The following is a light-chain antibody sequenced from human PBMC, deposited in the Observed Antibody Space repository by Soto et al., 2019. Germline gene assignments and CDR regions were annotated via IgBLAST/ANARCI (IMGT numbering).Light chain of an antibody. CDR3: QSYDSSLTVV. J-gene: IGLJ2*01. Sequence: QSVLTQPPSVSGAPGQRVTISCTGSSSNIGAGYDVHWYQQLPGTAPKLLIYGNSNRPSGVPDRFSGPKSGTSASLAITGLQAEDEADYYCQSYDSSLTVVFGGGTKVTVL. CDR2: GNS. V-gene: IGLV1-40*01. CDR1: SSNIGAGYD.